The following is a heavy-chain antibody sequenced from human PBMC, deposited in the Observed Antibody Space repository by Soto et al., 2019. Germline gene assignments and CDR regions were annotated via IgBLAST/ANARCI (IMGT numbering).Heavy chain of an antibody. J-gene: IGHJ4*02. CDR3: ARESEDLTSNFDY. CDR1: GFTFSSYA. V-gene: IGHV3-23*01. Sequence: PGGSLRLSCAASGFTFSSYAMSWIRQAPGKGLEWVSAISGSGGSTYYADSVKGRFTISRDNSKNTLYLQMNSLRAEDTAVYYCARESEDLTSNFDYWGQGTLVTVSS. CDR2: ISGSGGST.